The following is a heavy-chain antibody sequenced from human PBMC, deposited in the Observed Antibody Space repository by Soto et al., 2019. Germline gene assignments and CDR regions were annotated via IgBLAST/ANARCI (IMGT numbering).Heavy chain of an antibody. Sequence: GGSLRLSCAASGFTFSSYAMSWVRQAPGKGLEWVSAISGSGCSTYYADSVKGRFTIPRDNSKNTLYLQMNSLRAEDTAVYYCAKDGHSSSSFYYYYYGMDVWGQGTTVTVSS. V-gene: IGHV3-23*01. CDR3: AKDGHSSSSFYYYYYGMDV. CDR1: GFTFSSYA. D-gene: IGHD6-6*01. J-gene: IGHJ6*02. CDR2: ISGSGCST.